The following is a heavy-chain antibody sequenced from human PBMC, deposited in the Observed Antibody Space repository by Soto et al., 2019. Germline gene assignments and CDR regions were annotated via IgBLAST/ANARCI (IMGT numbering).Heavy chain of an antibody. D-gene: IGHD6-19*01. CDR1: GFTFSSQA. CDR3: AKGQGPGQWLATGSYYFDY. Sequence: EVQLLDSGGGLVQPGGSLRLYCTASGFTFSSQAMRWVRQAPGKVLEWVSGISASGGSTYYADLVRGRFTISRDNSKNTLYLQMNSLRAVDTAVYDCAKGQGPGQWLATGSYYFDYWGQGTMVTVSS. CDR2: ISASGGST. J-gene: IGHJ4*02. V-gene: IGHV3-23*01.